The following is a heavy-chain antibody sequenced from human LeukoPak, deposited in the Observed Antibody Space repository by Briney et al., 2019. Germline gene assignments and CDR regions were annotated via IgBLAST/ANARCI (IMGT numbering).Heavy chain of an antibody. D-gene: IGHD2-2*01. Sequence: GGSLKLSCVASGFILSDSHMHWVRQASGKGLEWVGHIRSKTDNYATAYAASVKGRFTISRDESKNTAYLQMNSLETDDTAVYYCSRQTDSCHDYWGQGTLVTVS. CDR1: GFILSDSH. V-gene: IGHV3-73*01. CDR2: IRSKTDNYAT. J-gene: IGHJ4*02. CDR3: SRQTDSCHDY.